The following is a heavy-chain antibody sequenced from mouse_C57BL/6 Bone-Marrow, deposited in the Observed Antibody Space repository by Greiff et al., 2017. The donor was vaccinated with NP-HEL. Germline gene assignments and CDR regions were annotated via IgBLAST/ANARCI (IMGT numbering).Heavy chain of an antibody. CDR1: GYAFTNYL. J-gene: IGHJ4*01. CDR3: ARRGGDY. V-gene: IGHV1-54*01. CDR2: INPGSGGT. Sequence: QVQLQQSGAELVRPGTSVKVSCKASGYAFTNYLIEWVKQRPGQGLEWIGVINPGSGGTNYNEKFKGKATLTADKSSSTAYMQLSSLTSEDSAVYFCARRGGDYWGQGTSVTVSS.